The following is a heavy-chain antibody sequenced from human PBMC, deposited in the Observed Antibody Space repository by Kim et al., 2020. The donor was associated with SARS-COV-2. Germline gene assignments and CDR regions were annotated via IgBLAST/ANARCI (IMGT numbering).Heavy chain of an antibody. CDR2: INSDGSST. CDR3: ASGSQRLLRGDY. Sequence: GGSLRLSCAASGFTFSSHWMHWVRQVPGKGLVCVSRINSDGSSTNYADSVKGRFTISRDNARNTLYLQMNSLRAEDTAVYYCASGSQRLLRGDYWGQGTLVTVSS. V-gene: IGHV3-74*01. CDR1: GFTFSSHW. J-gene: IGHJ4*02. D-gene: IGHD1-1*01.